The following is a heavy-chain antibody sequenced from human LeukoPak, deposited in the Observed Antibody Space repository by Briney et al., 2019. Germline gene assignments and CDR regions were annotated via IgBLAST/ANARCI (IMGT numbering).Heavy chain of an antibody. CDR3: AKSDWFDP. J-gene: IGHJ5*02. Sequence: GGSLRLSCATSGFTFSNYWMGWLRQAPGKGLVWVSRIKNDGTAATYAESVKGRFTVSRDNARNTLYLQMNSLRVDNTAVYYCAKSDWFDPWGRGILVTVSS. CDR2: IKNDGTAA. CDR1: GFTFSNYW. V-gene: IGHV3-74*01.